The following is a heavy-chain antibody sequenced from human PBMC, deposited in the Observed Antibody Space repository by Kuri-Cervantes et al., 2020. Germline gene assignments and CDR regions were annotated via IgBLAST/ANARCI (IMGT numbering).Heavy chain of an antibody. CDR3: ARDLGRRPDTFDL. CDR1: GYTFTSYG. V-gene: IGHV1-18*01. Sequence: ASVKVSCKASGYTFTSYGISWVRQAPGQGLEWMGWISAYNGNTNYAQKLQGRVTMTTDTSTSTAYMELRSLTSDDTAMFYCARDLGRRPDTFDLWGQGTMVTVSS. J-gene: IGHJ3*01. CDR2: ISAYNGNT.